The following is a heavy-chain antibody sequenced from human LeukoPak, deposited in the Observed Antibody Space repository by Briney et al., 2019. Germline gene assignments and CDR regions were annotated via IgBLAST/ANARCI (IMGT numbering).Heavy chain of an antibody. D-gene: IGHD2-21*02. CDR3: ARVPVVTGIDY. CDR2: ISSSGSTI. V-gene: IGHV3-48*03. CDR1: GFTFSSYE. J-gene: IGHJ4*02. Sequence: GGSLRLSCAASGFTFSSYEMNWVRQAPGKGLEWVSYISSSGSTIYYADSVKGRFTISRDNAKNSLYLQMNSLRAEDTAVYYCARVPVVTGIDYWGQGTLVTVSS.